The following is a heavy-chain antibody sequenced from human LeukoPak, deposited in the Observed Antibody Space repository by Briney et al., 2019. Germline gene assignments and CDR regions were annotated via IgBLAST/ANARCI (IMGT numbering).Heavy chain of an antibody. CDR1: GTTFSRSA. J-gene: IGHJ4*02. CDR3: ARDDGSASMGFDS. V-gene: IGHV1-69*05. Sequence: ASVKVSCKASGTTFSRSAISWVRQAPGQGLEWLGGVIPILGTTNYAQKFRDRVSITTDESTSTAYMEVTSLRSVDTAVYYCARDDGSASMGFDSWGQGTLVTVSS. CDR2: VIPILGTT. D-gene: IGHD1-26*01.